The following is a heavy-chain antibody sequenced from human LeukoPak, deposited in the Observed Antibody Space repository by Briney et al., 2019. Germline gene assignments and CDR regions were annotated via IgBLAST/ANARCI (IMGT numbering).Heavy chain of an antibody. D-gene: IGHD3-10*01. CDR1: GYTFTGYY. J-gene: IGHJ5*02. CDR3: ARIPEYYGSGSYSHENSAYNWFDP. Sequence: ASVKVSCKASGYTFTGYYMHWMRQAPGQGFEWMGWINPNSGGTNYAQKFQGRVTMTRDTSISTAYMELSSLRSDDTAVYYCARIPEYYGSGSYSHENSAYNWFDPWGQGTLVTVSS. V-gene: IGHV1-2*02. CDR2: INPNSGGT.